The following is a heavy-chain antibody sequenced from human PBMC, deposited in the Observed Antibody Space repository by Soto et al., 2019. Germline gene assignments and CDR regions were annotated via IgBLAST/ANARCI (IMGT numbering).Heavy chain of an antibody. CDR2: ISNNGDTA. J-gene: IGHJ4*02. CDR3: AKSRVFIGAIVTLLDS. D-gene: IGHD3-16*02. V-gene: IGHV3-23*01. CDR1: GFTFSSYA. Sequence: EVQLLESGGGLVQPGGSLPLSCATSGFTFSSYAMVWVRQAAEKGLELVASISNNGDTAYYADSVKGRFTISRGNSENTLYLQMNGLRADDTALYFCAKSRVFIGAIVTLLDSWGQGTQVTVSS.